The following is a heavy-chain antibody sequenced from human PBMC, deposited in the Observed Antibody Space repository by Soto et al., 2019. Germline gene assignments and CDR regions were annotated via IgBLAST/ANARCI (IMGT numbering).Heavy chain of an antibody. J-gene: IGHJ4*02. CDR3: ASPRAVEYSSSWYLALDY. CDR1: GYTFTSYY. Sequence: ASVKVSCKASGYTFTSYYMHWVRQAPGQGLEWMGIINPSGGSTSYAQKFQGRVTMTRDTSTSTVYMELSSLRSEDTAVYYCASPRAVEYSSSWYLALDYWRQGTLVTVSS. CDR2: INPSGGST. D-gene: IGHD6-13*01. V-gene: IGHV1-46*01.